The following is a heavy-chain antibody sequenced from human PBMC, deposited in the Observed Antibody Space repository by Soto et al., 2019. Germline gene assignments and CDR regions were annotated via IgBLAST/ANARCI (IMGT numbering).Heavy chain of an antibody. CDR3: AKVQHCRSTSCYFYYYGVDV. J-gene: IGHJ6*02. CDR2: ISWDGGST. CDR1: GFTFDDYT. V-gene: IGHV3-43*01. D-gene: IGHD2-2*01. Sequence: GGSLRLSCAASGFTFDDYTMHWVRQAPGKGLEWVSLISWDGGSTYYADSVKGRFTVSRDNAKNSLYLQMNSLRAEDTAVSYCAKVQHCRSTSCYFYYYGVDVWGQGTTVTVSS.